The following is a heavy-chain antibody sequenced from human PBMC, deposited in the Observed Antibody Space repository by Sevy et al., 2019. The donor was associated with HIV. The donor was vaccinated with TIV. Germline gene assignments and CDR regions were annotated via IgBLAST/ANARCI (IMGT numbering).Heavy chain of an antibody. V-gene: IGHV1-24*01. D-gene: IGHD5-12*01. CDR1: GYTLTKLS. CDR3: ATPKYVGYGYESFDI. Sequence: ASVKVSCKVSGYTLTKLSMHWVRQAPGKGLEWMGGFDPEDGETNYAQKFQGRVTMTEDTSTDTAYMELSSLRSEDTAVYYCATPKYVGYGYESFDIWGQGTMVTVSS. CDR2: FDPEDGET. J-gene: IGHJ3*02.